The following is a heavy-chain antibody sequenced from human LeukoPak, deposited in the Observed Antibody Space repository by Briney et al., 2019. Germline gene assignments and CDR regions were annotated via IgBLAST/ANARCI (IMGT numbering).Heavy chain of an antibody. J-gene: IGHJ4*02. CDR3: ARDLVLGYAPPSFDY. CDR1: GYTFSGYY. CDR2: IDPSSGGT. Sequence: ASVKVSCKASGYTFSGYYIHWVRQAPGQGLEWMGWIDPSSGGTKYAQKFQGRVTMTSDTSISTAFMDLGSLRSDDTAVYYCARDLVLGYAPPSFDYWGQGTLVTVSS. V-gene: IGHV1-2*02. D-gene: IGHD5-12*01.